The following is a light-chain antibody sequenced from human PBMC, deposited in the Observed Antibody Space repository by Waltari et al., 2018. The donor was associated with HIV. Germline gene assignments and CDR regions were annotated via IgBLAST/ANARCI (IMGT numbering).Light chain of an antibody. CDR1: SNDVGGDNY. CDR2: DVS. Sequence: QSALTQPASVSGSPGQSITISCTRTSNDVGGDNYVSCYQQHPGKAPNIIIYDVSNLSSGVSNRFSGSKSGNTASLTISGLQAEDEADYYCSSYTSSSTLVFGGGTKLTVL. V-gene: IGLV2-14*03. CDR3: SSYTSSSTLV. J-gene: IGLJ2*01.